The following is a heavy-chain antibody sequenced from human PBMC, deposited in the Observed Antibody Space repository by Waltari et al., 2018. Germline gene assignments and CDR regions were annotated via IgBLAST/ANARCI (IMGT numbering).Heavy chain of an antibody. CDR3: ARGRDGYSQDVFDI. J-gene: IGHJ3*02. V-gene: IGHV3-48*01. CDR2: ISSNTSTT. CDR1: GFTFSTYS. D-gene: IGHD5-18*01. Sequence: EVQLVESGGGLVQPGGSLRLSCAASGFTFSTYSMNWVRQAPGKGLGWVSYISSNTSTTYYADSVKGRFTISRDNAKNSLYLQMNSLRAEDTAVYYCARGRDGYSQDVFDIWGQGTMVSVSS.